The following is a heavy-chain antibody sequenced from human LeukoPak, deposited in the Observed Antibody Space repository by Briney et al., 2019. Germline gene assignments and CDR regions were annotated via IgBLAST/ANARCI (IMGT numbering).Heavy chain of an antibody. J-gene: IGHJ3*02. CDR2: IIPIFGIA. V-gene: IGHV1-69*04. CDR3: ARDEIVVVTATWDAFDI. D-gene: IGHD2-21*02. Sequence: ASVKVSCTASGGTFSSYAISWVRQAPGQGLEWMGRIIPIFGIANYAQKFQGRVTITADKSTGTAYMELSSLRSEDTAVYYCARDEIVVVTATWDAFDIWGQGTMVTVSS. CDR1: GGTFSSYA.